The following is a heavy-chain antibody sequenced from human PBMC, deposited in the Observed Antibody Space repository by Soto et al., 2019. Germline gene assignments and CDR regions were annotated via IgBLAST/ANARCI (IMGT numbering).Heavy chain of an antibody. Sequence: GGSLRLSCVASGFTFSSYAMNWVRQAPGKGLEWVSSISGSDDSTYYAGSVKGRFTISRDNSKSTLYLQMNSLRADDTAVYHCAKGRPPYCTGSSCYSGFDYWGQGTLVTVSS. J-gene: IGHJ4*02. CDR1: GFTFSSYA. CDR2: ISGSDDST. CDR3: AKGRPPYCTGSSCYSGFDY. V-gene: IGHV3-23*01. D-gene: IGHD2-15*01.